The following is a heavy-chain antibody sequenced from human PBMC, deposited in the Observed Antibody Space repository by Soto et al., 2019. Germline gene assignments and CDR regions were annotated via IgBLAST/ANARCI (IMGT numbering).Heavy chain of an antibody. Sequence: SETLSLTCAVYGGSFSGYYWSWIRQPPGKGLEWIGEINHSGSTNYNPSLKSRVTISVDTSKNQFSLKLSSVTAADTAVYYCARASITIFGVVIPSRIWGQGXTVTVSS. CDR2: INHSGST. CDR3: ARASITIFGVVIPSRI. J-gene: IGHJ6*02. CDR1: GGSFSGYY. V-gene: IGHV4-34*01. D-gene: IGHD3-3*01.